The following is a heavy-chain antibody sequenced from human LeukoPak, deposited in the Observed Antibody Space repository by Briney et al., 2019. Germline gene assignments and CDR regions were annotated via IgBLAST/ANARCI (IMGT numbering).Heavy chain of an antibody. D-gene: IGHD6-6*01. CDR3: ARRPEGISSSGWFDP. CDR2: IKQDGSEH. V-gene: IGHV3-7*01. Sequence: GGSLRLSCAASGFTFSSYWMNWVRQAPGKGLEWVASIKQDGSEHYYVDSVKGRFTISRDNAKNSLYLQMDSLRAEDTAVYYCARRPEGISSSGWFDPWGQGTLVTVSS. J-gene: IGHJ5*02. CDR1: GFTFSSYW.